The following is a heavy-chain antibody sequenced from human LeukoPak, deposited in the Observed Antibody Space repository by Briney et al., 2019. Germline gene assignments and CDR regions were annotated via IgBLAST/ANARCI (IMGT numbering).Heavy chain of an antibody. V-gene: IGHV3-23*01. Sequence: GGSLRLSCAASGFTFSSYAMSWVRQAPGKGLEWVSAISGSGGSTYYADSVKGRFTISRDNSKNTLYLQMNSLRAEDTAVYYCAKGSADSSWGGGGNPFDYWGQGTLVTVSS. D-gene: IGHD4-23*01. J-gene: IGHJ4*02. CDR2: ISGSGGST. CDR1: GFTFSSYA. CDR3: AKGSADSSWGGGGNPFDY.